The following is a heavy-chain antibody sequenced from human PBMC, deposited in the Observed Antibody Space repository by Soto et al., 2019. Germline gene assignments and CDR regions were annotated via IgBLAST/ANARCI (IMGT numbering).Heavy chain of an antibody. V-gene: IGHV3-64*01. Sequence: PGRSLRLSCAASEFTLSDYAMDWVRKAPGKGLEYVSGISSNGVGTYYANSVQGRFTISRDNSKNTVYLQMGSLRPEDMAVYYCARRARTDFYDMDVWGKGTTVTVSS. CDR1: EFTLSDYA. D-gene: IGHD6-6*01. J-gene: IGHJ6*03. CDR3: ARRARTDFYDMDV. CDR2: ISSNGVGT.